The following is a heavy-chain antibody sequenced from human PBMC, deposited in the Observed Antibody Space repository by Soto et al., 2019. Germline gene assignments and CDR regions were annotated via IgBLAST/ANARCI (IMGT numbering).Heavy chain of an antibody. V-gene: IGHV3-9*01. CDR2: ISWNSGSI. CDR3: AKDVGVVAGTWCAFDI. Sequence: EVQLVESGGGLEQPGRSLRLSCAASGFTFDDYAMHWVRQAPGKGLEWVSGISWNSGSIGYVDSVKGRFTISRDNAKNSLYLQMNSLRVEDTALYYCAKDVGVVAGTWCAFDIWGQGTMVTVSS. J-gene: IGHJ3*02. CDR1: GFTFDDYA. D-gene: IGHD6-19*01.